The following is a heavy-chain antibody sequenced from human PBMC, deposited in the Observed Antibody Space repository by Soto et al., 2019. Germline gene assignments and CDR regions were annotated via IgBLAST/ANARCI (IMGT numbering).Heavy chain of an antibody. CDR3: AKPESHWGSDH. Sequence: PGGSLRLSCAASGFTFSSHAMHWVRQAPGKGLQWVATISYDGTNKYYADSVKGRFTISRDNSKNTLYLQMNSLRTEDTAVYFCAKPESHWGSDHWGQGTLVTVSS. J-gene: IGHJ4*02. D-gene: IGHD7-27*01. V-gene: IGHV3-30*18. CDR2: ISYDGTNK. CDR1: GFTFSSHA.